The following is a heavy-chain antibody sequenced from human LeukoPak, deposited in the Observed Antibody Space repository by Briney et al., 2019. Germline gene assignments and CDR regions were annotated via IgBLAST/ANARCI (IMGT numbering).Heavy chain of an antibody. V-gene: IGHV3-21*01. J-gene: IGHJ5*02. CDR1: GFTFSSYS. D-gene: IGHD6-19*01. CDR3: ARDPSSGWYLKGWFDP. CDR2: ISISSSYI. Sequence: GGSLRLSCVASGFTFSSYSMNWVRQAPGKGLEWVSSISISSSYIYYADSVKGRFTMSRDNAKNSLYLQVNSLRAEDTAVYYCARDPSSGWYLKGWFDPWGQGTLVTVSS.